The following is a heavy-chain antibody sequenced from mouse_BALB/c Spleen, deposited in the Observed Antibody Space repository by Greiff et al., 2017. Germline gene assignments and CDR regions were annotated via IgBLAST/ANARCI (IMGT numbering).Heavy chain of an antibody. V-gene: IGHV1-63*01. J-gene: IGHJ4*01. CDR3: AREGFGYYGSYYYAMDY. CDR2: IYPGSGNT. Sequence: QVQLKQSGAELVRPGTSVKISCKASGYAFTNYWLGWVKQRPGHGLEWIGDIYPGSGNTYYNEKFKGKATLTADKSSSTAYMQLSSLTSEDSAVYFCAREGFGYYGSYYYAMDYWGQGTSVTVSS. D-gene: IGHD1-1*01. CDR1: GYAFTNYW.